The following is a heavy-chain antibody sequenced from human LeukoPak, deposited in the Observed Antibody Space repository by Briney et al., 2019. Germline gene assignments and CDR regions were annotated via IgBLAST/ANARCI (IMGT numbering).Heavy chain of an antibody. CDR2: IIPIFGTA. CDR3: AREYSSSSDYYYMDV. Sequence: ASVKVSCKASGGTFSSYAISWVRQAPGQGLEWMGGIIPIFGTANYAQKFQGRVTITADESTSTAYMELSSLRSEDTAVYYCAREYSSSSDYYYMDVWGKGTTVTVSS. J-gene: IGHJ6*03. CDR1: GGTFSSYA. V-gene: IGHV1-69*01. D-gene: IGHD6-6*01.